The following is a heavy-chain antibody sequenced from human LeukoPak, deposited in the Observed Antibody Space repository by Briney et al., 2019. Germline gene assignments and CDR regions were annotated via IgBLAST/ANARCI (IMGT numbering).Heavy chain of an antibody. CDR1: GYTFTSYD. CDR3: ARGQGYCSSTSCPPGNWFDP. Sequence: ASVKVSCKASGYTFTSYDISWVRQAPGQGLEWMGGIIPIFSTANYAQKFQGRVTITTDESTSTAYMELSSLRSEDTAVYYCARGQGYCSSTSCPPGNWFDPWGQGTLVTVSS. D-gene: IGHD2-2*01. J-gene: IGHJ5*02. CDR2: IIPIFSTA. V-gene: IGHV1-69*05.